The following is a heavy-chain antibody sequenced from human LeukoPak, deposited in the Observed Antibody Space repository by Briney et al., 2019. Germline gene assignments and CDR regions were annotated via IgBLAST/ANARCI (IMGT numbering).Heavy chain of an antibody. D-gene: IGHD3-22*01. CDR3: ARDFASSGYYWD. CDR1: GYIFTNYY. CDR2: INPSGGST. J-gene: IGHJ4*02. Sequence: ASVKVSCKASGYIFTNYYMHWVRQAPGQGLEWMGIINPSGGSTSYAQKFQGRVTMTRDTSTSTVYMELSSLRSEDTAVYFCARDFASSGYYWDWGQGTLVTVSS. V-gene: IGHV1-46*01.